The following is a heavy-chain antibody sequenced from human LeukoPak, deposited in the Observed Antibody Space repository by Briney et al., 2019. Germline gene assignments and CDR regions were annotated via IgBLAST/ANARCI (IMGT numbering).Heavy chain of an antibody. J-gene: IGHJ4*02. CDR3: ARASWGCSLLEDY. CDR1: GGSISSGGYY. V-gene: IGHV4-31*03. D-gene: IGHD5-18*01. Sequence: PSQTLSLTCTVTGGSISSGGYYWSWIRQHPGKGLEWIGYIYYSGSTYYNPSLKSRVTISVDTSKNQFSLKLSSVTAADTAVYYCARASWGCSLLEDYWGQGTLVTVSS. CDR2: IYYSGST.